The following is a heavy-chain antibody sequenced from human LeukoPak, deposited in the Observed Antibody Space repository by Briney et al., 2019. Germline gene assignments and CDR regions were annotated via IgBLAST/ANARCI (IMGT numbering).Heavy chain of an antibody. V-gene: IGHV1-69*05. CDR3: ARDLGYCTNGVCHETDY. D-gene: IGHD2-8*01. CDR2: IIPIFGTA. CDR1: GYTFTSYA. J-gene: IGHJ4*02. Sequence: GASVKVSCKASGYTFTSYAISWVRQAPGQGLEWMGGIIPIFGTANYAQKFQGRVTITTDESTSTAYMELSSLRSEDTAVYYCARDLGYCTNGVCHETDYWGQGTLVTVSS.